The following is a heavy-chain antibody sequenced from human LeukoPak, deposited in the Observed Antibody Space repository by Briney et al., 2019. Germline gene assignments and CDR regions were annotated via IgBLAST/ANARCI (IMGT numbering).Heavy chain of an antibody. CDR1: GGSFSGYY. CDR2: INHSGRT. V-gene: IGHV4-34*01. Sequence: PSETLSLTCAVYGGSFSGYYWSWIRQPPGEGLEWIGEINHSGRTNYNPSLKSRVTISVDTSKNQFSLKLSSVTAADMAVYYCAKLTPIGELQLDAFDIWGQGTMVTVSS. D-gene: IGHD3-10*01. J-gene: IGHJ3*02. CDR3: AKLTPIGELQLDAFDI.